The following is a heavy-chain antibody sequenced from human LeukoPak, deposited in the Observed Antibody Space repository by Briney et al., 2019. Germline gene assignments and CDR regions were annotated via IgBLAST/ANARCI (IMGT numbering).Heavy chain of an antibody. D-gene: IGHD3-10*01. Sequence: SCKASGYTFTGYYMHWVRQAPGKGLEWVAFIRYDGNNKYYADSVKGRFTISRDNFKNTLYLQMNSLRAEDTAVYYCAKSNGYGLVDIWGQGTMVTVSS. CDR1: GYTFTGYY. V-gene: IGHV3-30*02. J-gene: IGHJ3*02. CDR3: AKSNGYGLVDI. CDR2: IRYDGNNK.